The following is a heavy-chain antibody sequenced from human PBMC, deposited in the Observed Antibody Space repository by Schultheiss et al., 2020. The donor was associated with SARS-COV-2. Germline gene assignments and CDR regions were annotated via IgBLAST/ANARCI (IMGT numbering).Heavy chain of an antibody. CDR2: ISSSGSTI. Sequence: GESLKISCAASGFTFSSYSMNWVRQAPGKGLEWVSYISSSGSTIYYADSVKGRFTISRDNAKISLYLQMNSLRAEDTAVYYCAKGASGYYYDSSGYSRSLDVWGQGTTVTVSS. CDR3: AKGASGYYYDSSGYSRSLDV. V-gene: IGHV3-48*04. J-gene: IGHJ6*02. CDR1: GFTFSSYS. D-gene: IGHD3-22*01.